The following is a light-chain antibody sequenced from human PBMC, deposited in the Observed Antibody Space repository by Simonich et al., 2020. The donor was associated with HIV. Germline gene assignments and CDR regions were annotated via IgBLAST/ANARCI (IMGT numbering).Light chain of an antibody. V-gene: IGLV6-57*01. Sequence: FMLTQPHSVSESPGKTATISCTRSSGSIASNYVQWYQQRPGSSPTTIVYEDNQRPSGVPDRFSGSIDSSSNSASLTISGLKTEDEADYYCQSYDRTNWVFGGGTKLTVL. CDR2: EDN. CDR3: QSYDRTNWV. J-gene: IGLJ3*02. CDR1: SGSIASNY.